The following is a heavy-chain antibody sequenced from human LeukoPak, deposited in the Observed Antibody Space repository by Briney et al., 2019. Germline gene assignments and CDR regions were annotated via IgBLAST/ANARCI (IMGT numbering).Heavy chain of an antibody. CDR1: GYTLTAYY. CDR2: SNPNTGGT. V-gene: IGHV1-2*02. J-gene: IGHJ6*03. Sequence: GASVKVSCKASGYTLTAYYMHWARQAPGQGLEWMGWSNPNTGGTNYAQKFQGRVTMTWDTSISTAYMELRGLRSDDTAVFYCASSDGYNKAGYYYYLDVWGKGATVTVSS. D-gene: IGHD5-24*01. CDR3: ASSDGYNKAGYYYYLDV.